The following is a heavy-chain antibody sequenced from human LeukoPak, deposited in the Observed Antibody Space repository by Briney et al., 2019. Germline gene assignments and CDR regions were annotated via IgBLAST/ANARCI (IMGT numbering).Heavy chain of an antibody. J-gene: IGHJ4*02. CDR2: INPNSGGT. Sequence: GASVKVSCTASGYTFTGYYMHWVRQAPGQGLEWMGWINPNSGGTNYAQKFQGRVTMTRDTSISTAYMELSRLRSDDTAVYYCASVSSSGWSSDYFDYWGQGTLVTVSS. D-gene: IGHD6-19*01. CDR3: ASVSSSGWSSDYFDY. CDR1: GYTFTGYY. V-gene: IGHV1-2*02.